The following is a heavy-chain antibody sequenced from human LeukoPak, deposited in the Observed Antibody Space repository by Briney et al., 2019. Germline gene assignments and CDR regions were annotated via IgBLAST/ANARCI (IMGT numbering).Heavy chain of an antibody. D-gene: IGHD5-24*01. Sequence: SETLSLTCTVSGGSISSNNYFRAWIRQPPGKGLEWIGSIYYSGSTYYNPSLKSRVTISLDTSKNHFSLKLTSVTAADTAVYYCARGVRRERWLQPPDYWGQGTLVSVSS. CDR2: IYYSGST. CDR3: ARGVRRERWLQPPDY. J-gene: IGHJ4*02. CDR1: GGSISSNNYF. V-gene: IGHV4-39*02.